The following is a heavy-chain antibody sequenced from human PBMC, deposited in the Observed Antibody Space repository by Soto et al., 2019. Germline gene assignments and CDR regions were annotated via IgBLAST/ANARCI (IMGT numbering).Heavy chain of an antibody. J-gene: IGHJ4*02. Sequence: EVQLVESGGGLVQPGGSLRLSCAASGFTFSSYWMSWVRQAPGKGLEWVANVNQDGGEKFYVGSVTGRFTISRDNAMNSLYLQMNSLRAADTAVYYCARGRPVPYWGQGTLVTVSS. CDR1: GFTFSSYW. CDR2: VNQDGGEK. CDR3: ARGRPVPY. V-gene: IGHV3-7*01. D-gene: IGHD3-10*01.